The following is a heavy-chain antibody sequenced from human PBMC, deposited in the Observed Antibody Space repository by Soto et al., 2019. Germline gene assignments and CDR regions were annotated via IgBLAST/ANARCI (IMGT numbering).Heavy chain of an antibody. CDR3: ARLRTYYYDSSGYPYPLPLDY. V-gene: IGHV1-18*01. Sequence: GASVKVSCKASGYTFTSYGISWLRQAPKKGLEWMGWISAYNGNTNYAQKLQGRVTMTTDTSTSTAYMKLRSLRSDDTAMYYCARLRTYYYDSSGYPYPLPLDYRGQGTLVTVPS. D-gene: IGHD3-22*01. J-gene: IGHJ4*02. CDR1: GYTFTSYG. CDR2: ISAYNGNT.